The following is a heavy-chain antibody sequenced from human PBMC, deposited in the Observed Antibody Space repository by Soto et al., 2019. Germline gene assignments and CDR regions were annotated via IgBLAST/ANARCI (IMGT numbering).Heavy chain of an antibody. CDR1: GFTFTSHW. Sequence: EVQLVESGGGLVQPGGSLRLSCAASGFTFTSHWMHWFRQAPGKGLVWVSRIDSGESYTNYADSVKDRFTISSDNVKNTLYRQMNSLRAEDTALYYCARSLGTKQAFDFWGPGTKVTVSS. CDR2: IDSGESYT. D-gene: IGHD3-16*01. CDR3: ARSLGTKQAFDF. V-gene: IGHV3-74*02. J-gene: IGHJ3*01.